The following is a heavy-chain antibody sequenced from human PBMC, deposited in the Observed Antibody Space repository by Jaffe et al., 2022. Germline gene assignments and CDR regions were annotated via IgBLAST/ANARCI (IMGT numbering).Heavy chain of an antibody. Sequence: QLQLQESGPGLVKPSETLSLTCTVSGGSISSSSYYWGWIRQPPGKGLEWIGSIYYSGSTYYNPSLKSRVTISVDTSKNQFSLKLSSVTAADTAVYYCARQIYEGWLRGDFDYWGQGTLVTVSS. CDR2: IYYSGST. CDR1: GGSISSSSYY. D-gene: IGHD5-12*01. J-gene: IGHJ4*02. V-gene: IGHV4-39*01. CDR3: ARQIYEGWLRGDFDY.